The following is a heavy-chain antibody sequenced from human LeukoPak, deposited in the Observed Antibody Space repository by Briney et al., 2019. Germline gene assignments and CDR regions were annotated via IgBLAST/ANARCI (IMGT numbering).Heavy chain of an antibody. V-gene: IGHV3-30*04. J-gene: IGHJ4*02. CDR3: ARDPLQMATITRTFDY. CDR2: ISYDGSNK. Sequence: GGSLRLSCAASGFTFSSYAIHWVRQAPGKGLEWVAVISYDGSNKYYADSVKGRFTISRDNSKNTLYLQMNSLRAEDTAVYYCARDPLQMATITRTFDYWGQGTLVTVSS. CDR1: GFTFSSYA. D-gene: IGHD5-24*01.